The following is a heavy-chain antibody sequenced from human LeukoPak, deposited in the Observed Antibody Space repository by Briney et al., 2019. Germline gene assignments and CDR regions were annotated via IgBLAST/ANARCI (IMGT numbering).Heavy chain of an antibody. CDR2: INHSGST. J-gene: IGHJ4*02. CDR1: GGSFSGDY. CDR3: ARVAVAGYYFDY. D-gene: IGHD6-19*01. Sequence: SETLSLTCAVYGGSFSGDYWSWIRQPPGKGLEWIGEINHSGSTNYNPSLKSRVTISVDTSKNQFSLKLSSVTAADTAVYYCARVAVAGYYFDYWGQGTLVTVSS. V-gene: IGHV4-34*01.